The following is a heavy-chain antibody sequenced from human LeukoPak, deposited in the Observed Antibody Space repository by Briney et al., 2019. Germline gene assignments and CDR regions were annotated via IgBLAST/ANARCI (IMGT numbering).Heavy chain of an antibody. J-gene: IGHJ4*02. CDR1: GFTFSSYA. CDR2: ISGSGGST. D-gene: IGHD3-16*02. V-gene: IGHV3-23*01. Sequence: GGSLRLSCAASGFTFSSYAMSWVRQAPGKGLEWVSAISGSGGSTYYADSVKGRFTISRDNSKNTLYLQMNSLRAEDTAVYYCAKDRLRLGELSYYFDYWGQGTLATVSS. CDR3: AKDRLRLGELSYYFDY.